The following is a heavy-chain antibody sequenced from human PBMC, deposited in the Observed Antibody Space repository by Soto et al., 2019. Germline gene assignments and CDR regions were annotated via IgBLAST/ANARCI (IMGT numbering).Heavy chain of an antibody. Sequence: SETLSLTCAVSGGSISSSNWWSWVRQPPGKGLEWIGYIYYSGSTYYNPSLKSRVTISVDTSKNQFSLKLSSVTAADTAVYYCARDLMVRGVYNYWGQGTLVTVS. J-gene: IGHJ4*02. CDR3: ARDLMVRGVYNY. CDR2: IYYSGST. D-gene: IGHD3-10*01. CDR1: GGSISSSNW. V-gene: IGHV4-30-4*01.